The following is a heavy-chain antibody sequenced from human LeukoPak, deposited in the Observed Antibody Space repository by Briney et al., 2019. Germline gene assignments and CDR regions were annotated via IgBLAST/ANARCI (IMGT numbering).Heavy chain of an antibody. CDR1: GYTFTDYY. Sequence: ASVKVSCKASGYTFTDYYIHWVRQAPGQGLEWVGYISHNIGATKYAQKFQGRVTMTRDTSISTAYMELSRLRSDDTAVYYCARELTALWFGELLANNWFDPWGQGTLVTVSS. J-gene: IGHJ5*02. CDR3: ARELTALWFGELLANNWFDP. V-gene: IGHV1-2*02. CDR2: ISHNIGAT. D-gene: IGHD3-10*01.